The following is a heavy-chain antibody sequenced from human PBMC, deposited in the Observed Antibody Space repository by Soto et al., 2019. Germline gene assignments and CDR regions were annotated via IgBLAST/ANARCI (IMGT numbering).Heavy chain of an antibody. CDR3: ARAFNYYDSSGYYSSLGYFDY. J-gene: IGHJ4*02. V-gene: IGHV4-59*01. Sequence: SETLSLTCTVSGGSISSYYWSWIRQPPGKGLEWIGYIYYSGSTNYNPSFKSRVTITVDTSKNQFSLKLSSVTAADTAVYYCARAFNYYDSSGYYSSLGYFDYWGQGTLVTVSS. CDR1: GGSISSYY. CDR2: IYYSGST. D-gene: IGHD3-22*01.